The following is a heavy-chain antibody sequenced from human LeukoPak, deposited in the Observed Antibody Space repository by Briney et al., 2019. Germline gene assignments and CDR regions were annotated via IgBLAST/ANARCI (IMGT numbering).Heavy chain of an antibody. CDR2: INHSGST. Sequence: PSETLSLTCAVHGGSFSGYYWSWIRQPPGKGLEWIGEINHSGSTNYNPSLKSRVTISVDTSKNQFSLKLSSVTAADTAVYYCARFISGWSGFPEYYFDYWGQGTLVTVSS. CDR1: GGSFSGYY. V-gene: IGHV4-34*01. J-gene: IGHJ4*02. CDR3: ARFISGWSGFPEYYFDY. D-gene: IGHD6-19*01.